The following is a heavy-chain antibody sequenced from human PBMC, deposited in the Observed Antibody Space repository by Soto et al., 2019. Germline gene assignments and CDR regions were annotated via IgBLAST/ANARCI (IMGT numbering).Heavy chain of an antibody. Sequence: PGGSLRLSCAASGFTFSSYGMHWVRQAPGKGLEWVAVISYDGSNKYYADSVKGRFTISRDNSKNTLYLQMNSLRAEDTAVYYCAKDLAYCGGDCYSVYYYYGMDVWGQGTTVTAP. D-gene: IGHD2-21*02. CDR1: GFTFSSYG. V-gene: IGHV3-30*18. CDR3: AKDLAYCGGDCYSVYYYYGMDV. J-gene: IGHJ6*02. CDR2: ISYDGSNK.